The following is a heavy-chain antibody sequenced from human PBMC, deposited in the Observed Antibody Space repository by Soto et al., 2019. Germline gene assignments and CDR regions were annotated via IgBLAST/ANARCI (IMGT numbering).Heavy chain of an antibody. D-gene: IGHD3-22*01. Sequence: SETLSLTCTVSGGSISSYYWSWIRQPPGKGLEWIGYIYYSGSTNYNPSLKSRVTISVDTSKNQFSLKLSSVTAADTAVYYCARVGYYYDSSGYYPSGNGEYWGQGTLVTVS. CDR2: IYYSGST. V-gene: IGHV4-59*01. CDR3: ARVGYYYDSSGYYPSGNGEY. J-gene: IGHJ4*02. CDR1: GGSISSYY.